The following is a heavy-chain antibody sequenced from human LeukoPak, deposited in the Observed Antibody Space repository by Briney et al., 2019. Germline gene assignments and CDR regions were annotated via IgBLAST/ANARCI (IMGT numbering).Heavy chain of an antibody. D-gene: IGHD3-22*01. CDR1: GGTFSSYA. CDR3: ASPLIAVSQIYYDSSGYYPFQH. V-gene: IGHV1-69*06. J-gene: IGHJ1*01. CDR2: IIPIFGTA. Sequence: ASVKVSCKASGGTFSSYAISWVRQAPGQGLEWMGGIIPIFGTANYAQKFQGRVTITADKSTSTAYMELSSLRSEDTAVYYCASPLIAVSQIYYDSSGYYPFQHWGQGTLVTVSS.